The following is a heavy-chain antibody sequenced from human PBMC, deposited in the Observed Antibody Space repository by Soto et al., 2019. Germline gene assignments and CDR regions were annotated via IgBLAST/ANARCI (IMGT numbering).Heavy chain of an antibody. D-gene: IGHD3-16*02. V-gene: IGHV4-31*03. J-gene: IGHJ4*02. CDR2: IYYSVST. Sequence: PSETLSLTCTVSGGSISSGGYFWSWIRQHPGKGLEWIGYIYYSVSTYYNPSLKSRVTISVDTSKNQLSLKLSSVTAADTAVYYCARADVWGSYRNSDYWGQGTLVTVSS. CDR3: ARADVWGSYRNSDY. CDR1: GGSISSGGYF.